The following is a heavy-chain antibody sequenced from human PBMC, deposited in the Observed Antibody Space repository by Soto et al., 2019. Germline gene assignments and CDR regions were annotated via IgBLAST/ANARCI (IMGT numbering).Heavy chain of an antibody. J-gene: IGHJ6*02. CDR1: GFTFSSYE. V-gene: IGHV3-48*03. CDR2: ISSSGSTI. D-gene: IGHD3-3*01. Sequence: SLRLSCASSGFTFSSYEMNWVRQAPGKGLEWVSYISSSGSTIYYADSVKGRFTISRDNAKNSLYLQMNSLRAEDTAVYYCARDSITIFVVVILSYYYYYGMDVWGQGTTVTV. CDR3: ARDSITIFVVVILSYYYYYGMDV.